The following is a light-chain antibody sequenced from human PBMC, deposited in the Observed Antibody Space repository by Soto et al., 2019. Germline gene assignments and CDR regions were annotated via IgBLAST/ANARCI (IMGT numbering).Light chain of an antibody. V-gene: IGLV1-44*01. CDR1: SSNIGSNT. J-gene: IGLJ2*01. CDR3: AAWDDSLNGLV. CDR2: SDN. Sequence: QSVLTQPPSASGTPGQRVTISCPGSSSNIGSNTVNWYQQLPGTAPKLLIYSDNQRPSGVPDRFSVSKSGTSVSLAISGLQSDDEADYYCAAWDDSLNGLVFGGGTKVTVL.